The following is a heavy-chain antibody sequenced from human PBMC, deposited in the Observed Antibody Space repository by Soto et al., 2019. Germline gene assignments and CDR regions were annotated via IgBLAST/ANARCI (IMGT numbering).Heavy chain of an antibody. V-gene: IGHV4-34*01. D-gene: IGHD2-15*01. Sequence: QVQLQQWDAGLLKPSETLSLTCAVYGGSFSGYYWSWIRQPPGKGLEWIGEINHSGSTNYNPSLKSRVTISVDTSKNQFSLKLSSVTAADTAVYYCARDLEVVVAAKGHDWFDPWGQGTLVTVSS. CDR3: ARDLEVVVAAKGHDWFDP. CDR1: GGSFSGYY. CDR2: INHSGST. J-gene: IGHJ5*02.